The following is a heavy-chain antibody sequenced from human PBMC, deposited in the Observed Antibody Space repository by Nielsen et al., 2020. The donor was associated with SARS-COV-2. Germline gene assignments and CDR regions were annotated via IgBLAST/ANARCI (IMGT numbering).Heavy chain of an antibody. D-gene: IGHD4-17*01. CDR2: INDSGNT. CDR1: GGPFSGYY. V-gene: IGHV4-34*01. J-gene: IGHJ1*01. CDR3: ARHRRGGDFQY. Sequence: SETLSLTCAVYGGPFSGYYWNWIRQSPSKGLQWIGEINDSGNTDYNPSLKSRVTMSVDTSKNQFSLRLTSVTAADTAVYYCARHRRGGDFQYWGQGTLVIASS.